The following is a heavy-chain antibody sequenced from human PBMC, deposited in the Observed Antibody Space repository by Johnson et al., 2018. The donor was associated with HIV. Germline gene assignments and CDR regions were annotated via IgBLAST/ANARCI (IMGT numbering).Heavy chain of an antibody. V-gene: IGHV3-30*04. Sequence: QVQLVESGGGVVQPGRSLRLSCAASGFTFSSYAMHWVRQAPAKGLEWVAVISYDGSDRYYADSVKGRFTVYRDSSKNTLYLQVNSLRAEDAAVSYCARGSRYTYDNDDVYLLQAFDIWGQGTMVTVSS. CDR2: ISYDGSDR. D-gene: IGHD3-16*01. CDR3: ARGSRYTYDNDDVYLLQAFDI. CDR1: GFTFSSYA. J-gene: IGHJ3*02.